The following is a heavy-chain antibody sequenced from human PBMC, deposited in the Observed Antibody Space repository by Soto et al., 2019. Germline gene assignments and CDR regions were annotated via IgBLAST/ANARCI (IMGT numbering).Heavy chain of an antibody. J-gene: IGHJ5*02. V-gene: IGHV1-2*02. CDR1: GYTFTGYY. CDR2: LIPKSGDT. Sequence: QVQLVQSGTEVKKAGASVKVTCKASGYTFTGYYIHWLRQAPGQGLEWLGWLIPKSGDTKYAQKFQGRVTMTNDTSISTASMELSRLGSDDTAVYYCARGDFDTTANFSAGWFDPWGQGTLVTVSS. CDR3: ARGDFDTTANFSAGWFDP. D-gene: IGHD2-21*02.